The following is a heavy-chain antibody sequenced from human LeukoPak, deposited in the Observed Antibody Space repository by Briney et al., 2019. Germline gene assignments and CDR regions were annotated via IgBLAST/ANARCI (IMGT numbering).Heavy chain of an antibody. J-gene: IGHJ6*02. CDR3: ARTYYYYGMDV. CDR1: GGSFSGYY. Sequence: TSETLSLTCAVYGGSFSGYYWSWIRQPPGKGLEWIGEINHSGSTNYNPSLKSRVTISVDTSKNQFSLKLSSVTAADTAVYYYARTYYYYGMDVWGQGTTVTVSS. CDR2: INHSGST. V-gene: IGHV4-34*01.